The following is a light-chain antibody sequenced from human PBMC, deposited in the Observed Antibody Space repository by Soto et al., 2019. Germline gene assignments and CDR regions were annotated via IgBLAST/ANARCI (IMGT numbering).Light chain of an antibody. V-gene: IGLV1-40*01. Sequence: QSVLTQPPSVSGAPGQRVTISCTGSSSNIGAGYGVHWYQQLPGTAPKLLIYGNSNRPSGVPDRFSGSKSGTSASLAITGLQAEDEADYYCQSYDSSLSGSAVFGGGTQLTVL. CDR2: GNS. J-gene: IGLJ7*01. CDR3: QSYDSSLSGSAV. CDR1: SSNIGAGYG.